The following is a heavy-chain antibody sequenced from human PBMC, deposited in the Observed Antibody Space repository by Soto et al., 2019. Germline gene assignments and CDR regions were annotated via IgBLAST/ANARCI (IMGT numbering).Heavy chain of an antibody. Sequence: QITLKESGPTLVKPTQTLTLTCTFSGFSLPTDRVGVGWIRQPPGKALEWLAVIYWDDSKTYRPSLKRRLTITKDTSKNQVALTMTDMDPVDTATYYCAHADGGRSLYWGQGTLVTVSS. CDR2: IYWDDSK. CDR1: GFSLPTDRVG. CDR3: AHADGGRSLY. J-gene: IGHJ4*02. D-gene: IGHD1-26*01. V-gene: IGHV2-5*02.